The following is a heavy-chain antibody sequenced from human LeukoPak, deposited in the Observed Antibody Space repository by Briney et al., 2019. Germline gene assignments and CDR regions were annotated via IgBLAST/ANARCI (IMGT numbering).Heavy chain of an antibody. J-gene: IGHJ4*02. D-gene: IGHD3-10*01. CDR2: ISSSSSYI. V-gene: IGHV3-21*01. Sequence: GGSLRLSCAASGFTFSSYWMSWVRQAPGKGLEWVSSISSSSSYIYYADSVKGRFTISRDNAKNSLYLQMNSLRAEDTAVYYCARDGGLWFGESLDYWGQGTLVTVSS. CDR3: ARDGGLWFGESLDY. CDR1: GFTFSSYW.